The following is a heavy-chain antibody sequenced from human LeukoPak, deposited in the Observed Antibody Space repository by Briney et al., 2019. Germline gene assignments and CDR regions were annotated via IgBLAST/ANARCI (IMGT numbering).Heavy chain of an antibody. D-gene: IGHD2-2*01. J-gene: IGHJ1*01. Sequence: ASVKVSCKASGYTFTGYYMHWVRQAPGQGLEWMGWINPNSGGTNYAQKFQGRVTMTRDTSISTAYMELSRLGSDDTAVYYCAREDCSSTSCSPFQHWGQGTLVTVSS. CDR1: GYTFTGYY. CDR3: AREDCSSTSCSPFQH. CDR2: INPNSGGT. V-gene: IGHV1-2*02.